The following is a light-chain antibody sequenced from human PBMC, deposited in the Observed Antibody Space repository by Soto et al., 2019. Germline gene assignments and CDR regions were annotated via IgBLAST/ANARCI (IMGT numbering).Light chain of an antibody. CDR3: QQYNNWPPLN. Sequence: IVMTPSPATLSVSPGERATLCCRASQSVSSNLAWYQQKPGQAPRILIYGASTRATGIPARFSGSGSGTEFTLTISSLQSEDFAVYYCQQYNNWPPLNFGGGTKVDNK. V-gene: IGKV3-15*01. CDR1: QSVSSN. CDR2: GAS. J-gene: IGKJ4*01.